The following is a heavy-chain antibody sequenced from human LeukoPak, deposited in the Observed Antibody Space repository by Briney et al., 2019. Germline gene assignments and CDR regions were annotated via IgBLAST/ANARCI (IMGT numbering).Heavy chain of an antibody. Sequence: KPSETLSLTCTVSGDSLRKSTFYWVWIRQPPGKGLELIGSIYYSGGADYNPSLQSRVTISVDTSKNEFSLKLSSVTAADTAVYYCARGRITYYYGSGSYYNPYYFDYWGQGTLVTVSS. D-gene: IGHD3-10*01. J-gene: IGHJ4*02. CDR3: ARGRITYYYGSGSYYNPYYFDY. CDR2: IYYSGGA. V-gene: IGHV4-39*07. CDR1: GDSLRKSTFY.